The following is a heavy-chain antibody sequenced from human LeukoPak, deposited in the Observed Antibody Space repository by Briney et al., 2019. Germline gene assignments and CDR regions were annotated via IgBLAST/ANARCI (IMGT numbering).Heavy chain of an antibody. CDR1: GGTFSSYA. CDR3: ARATMGTTVTTYYYGMDV. Sequence: SVKVSCKASGGTFSSYAISWVRRAPGQGLEWMGRIIPIFGIANYAQKFQGRVTITADKSTSTAYMELSSLRSEDTAVYYCARATMGTTVTTYYYGMDVWGQGTTVTVSS. V-gene: IGHV1-69*04. J-gene: IGHJ6*02. D-gene: IGHD4-11*01. CDR2: IIPIFGIA.